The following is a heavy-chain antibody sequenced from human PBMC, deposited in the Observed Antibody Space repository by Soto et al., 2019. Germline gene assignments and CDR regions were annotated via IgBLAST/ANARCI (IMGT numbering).Heavy chain of an antibody. J-gene: IGHJ4*02. CDR3: ARGLGTYDYVWGTTDPHFDY. CDR2: ISYDGSNK. CDR1: GFTFSSYA. Sequence: PGGSLRLSCAASGFTFSSYAMHWVRQAPGKGLEWVAVISYDGSNKYYADSVKGRFTISRDNSKNTLYLQMNSLRAEDTAVYYCARGLGTYDYVWGTTDPHFDYWGQGTLVTVSS. D-gene: IGHD3-16*01. V-gene: IGHV3-30-3*01.